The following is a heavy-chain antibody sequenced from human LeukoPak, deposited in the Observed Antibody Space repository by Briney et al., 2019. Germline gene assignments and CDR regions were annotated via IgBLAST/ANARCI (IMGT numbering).Heavy chain of an antibody. CDR2: ISGGGGST. Sequence: GGSLRLSCVASGFTFSSYGMSWVRQAPGKGLEWVPVISGGGGSTYYADSVKGRFTISRDNSKNTLFLQMNSLRAEDTAVYYCAKGGYCSSTSCYVGWFDPWGQGTLVTVSS. V-gene: IGHV3-23*01. CDR1: GFTFSSYG. D-gene: IGHD2-2*01. J-gene: IGHJ5*02. CDR3: AKGGYCSSTSCYVGWFDP.